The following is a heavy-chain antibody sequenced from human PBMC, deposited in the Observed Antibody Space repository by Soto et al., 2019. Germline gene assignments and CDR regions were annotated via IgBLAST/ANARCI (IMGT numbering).Heavy chain of an antibody. Sequence: QVQLQESGPGLVMPSETLSLTCTVSGDSISGSPYFWGWIRQPPGKRLEWVGSIFFDGYPAYTPSLKSRVTISVDTSKNQFSLKLTSVAAADTAIYFCARLQAAVPHYWGQGILVTVSS. J-gene: IGHJ4*02. CDR1: GDSISGSPYF. CDR2: IFFDGYP. V-gene: IGHV4-39*01. D-gene: IGHD6-13*01. CDR3: ARLQAAVPHY.